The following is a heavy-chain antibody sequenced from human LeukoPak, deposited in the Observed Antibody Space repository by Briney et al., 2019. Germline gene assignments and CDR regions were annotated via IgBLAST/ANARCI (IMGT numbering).Heavy chain of an antibody. CDR3: AKDYGGSGWPDY. CDR1: GFTFDDYA. D-gene: IGHD6-19*01. J-gene: IGHJ4*02. V-gene: IGHV3-9*01. Sequence: GRSLRLSCAASGFTFDDYAMHWVRQAPGKGLEWVSGISWNSGSIGYADSVKGRFTISRDNAKNSLYLQMNSLRAEDTALYYCAKDYGGSGWPDYWGQGTLVTVSS. CDR2: ISWNSGSI.